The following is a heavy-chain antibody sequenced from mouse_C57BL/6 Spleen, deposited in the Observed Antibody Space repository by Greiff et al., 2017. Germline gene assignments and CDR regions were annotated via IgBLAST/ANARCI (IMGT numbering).Heavy chain of an antibody. CDR2: IYPGSGST. Sequence: QVQLQQPGAELVKPGASVKMSCKASGYTFTSHWITWVKQRPGQGLEWIGDIYPGSGSTNYNEKFKSKATLTADTSSSTAYMQLSSLTSEDSAVYYCAKESYYFDYWGQGTTLTVAS. J-gene: IGHJ2*01. CDR1: GYTFTSHW. CDR3: AKESYYFDY. V-gene: IGHV1-55*01.